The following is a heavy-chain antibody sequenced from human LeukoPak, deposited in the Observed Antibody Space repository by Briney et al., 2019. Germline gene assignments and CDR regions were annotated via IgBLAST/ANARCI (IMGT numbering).Heavy chain of an antibody. CDR1: GFTFEDYA. D-gene: IGHD3-3*01. V-gene: IGHV3-43*02. Sequence: GGSLRLSCAAPGFTFEDYAMHWVRQGPGKGLEWVSLISGNGNNIYYADSVKGRFTISRDNSKNSLYLQMNSLRTEDTALYYCAKDLPQYYDFWSGYYGVFDYWGQGTLVTVAS. CDR3: AKDLPQYYDFWSGYYGVFDY. CDR2: ISGNGNNI. J-gene: IGHJ4*02.